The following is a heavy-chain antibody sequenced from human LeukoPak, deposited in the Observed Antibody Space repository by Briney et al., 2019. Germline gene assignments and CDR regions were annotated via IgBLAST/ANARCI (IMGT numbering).Heavy chain of an antibody. CDR2: INWSGGSI. Sequence: GGSLRLFCAASGFNFDDYGMSWVRQAPGKGLEWVSGINWSGGSIGCADSVKGRYTISRDHAKHSLYLQMNSLRAEDAALYYFARANYGDYVGAADYWGEGTLVTVSS. CDR1: GFNFDDYG. J-gene: IGHJ4*02. CDR3: ARANYGDYVGAADY. V-gene: IGHV3-20*04. D-gene: IGHD4-17*01.